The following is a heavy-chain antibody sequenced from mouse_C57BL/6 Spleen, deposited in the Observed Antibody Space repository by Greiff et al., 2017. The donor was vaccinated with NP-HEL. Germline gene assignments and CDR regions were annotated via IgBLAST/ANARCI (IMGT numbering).Heavy chain of an antibody. CDR3: ATGYQAWFAY. J-gene: IGHJ3*01. CDR2: IDPSDSET. Sequence: QVQLQQPGAELVRPGSSVKLSCKASGYTFTSYWMHWVKQRPIQGLEWIGNIDPSDSETHYNQKFKDKATLTVDKSSSTAYMQLRSLTSEDSAVYYCATGYQAWFAYWGQGTLVTVSA. CDR1: GYTFTSYW. D-gene: IGHD3-1*01. V-gene: IGHV1-52*01.